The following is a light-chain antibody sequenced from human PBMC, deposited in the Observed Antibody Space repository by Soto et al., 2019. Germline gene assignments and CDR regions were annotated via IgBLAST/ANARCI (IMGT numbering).Light chain of an antibody. CDR1: QAVNTR. V-gene: IGKV3D-11*01. J-gene: IGKJ1*01. Sequence: EIVLTQSPATRCSFPGDRLTLSCRASQAVNTRLALYQHKPGQAPRLLIYLASNRAAGVPAMFSGSGSGTDFPLAISSLQPEDSATYYCLQDINYPWTFGQGTKVDIK. CDR3: LQDINYPWT. CDR2: LAS.